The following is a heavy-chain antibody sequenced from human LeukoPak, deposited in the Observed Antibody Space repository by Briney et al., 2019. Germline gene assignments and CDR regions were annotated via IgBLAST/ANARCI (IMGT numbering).Heavy chain of an antibody. V-gene: IGHV1-18*01. Sequence: ASVKVSCKASGYTFTSYGISWVRQAPGQGLEWMGWISAYNGNTNYAQKLQGRVTMTTDTSTSTAYMELRSLRSDDTAVYYCARDPLHYGSGSPRPYYYYYYMDVWGKGTTVTVSS. CDR3: ARDPLHYGSGSPRPYYYYYYMDV. CDR1: GYTFTSYG. J-gene: IGHJ6*03. D-gene: IGHD3-10*01. CDR2: ISAYNGNT.